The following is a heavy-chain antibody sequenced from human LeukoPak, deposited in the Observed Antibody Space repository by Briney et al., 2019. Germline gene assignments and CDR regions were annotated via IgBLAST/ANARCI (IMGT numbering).Heavy chain of an antibody. D-gene: IGHD3-3*01. CDR2: IIPILGIA. CDR1: GGTFSSYA. J-gene: IGHJ6*02. CDR3: ARGDPLYDFWSGYLYGMDV. Sequence: SVKVSCKASGGTFSSYAISWVRQAPGQGLEWMGRIIPILGIANYAQKFQGRVAITADKSTSTAYMELSSLRSEDTAVYYCARGDPLYDFWSGYLYGMDVWGQGTTVTVSS. V-gene: IGHV1-69*04.